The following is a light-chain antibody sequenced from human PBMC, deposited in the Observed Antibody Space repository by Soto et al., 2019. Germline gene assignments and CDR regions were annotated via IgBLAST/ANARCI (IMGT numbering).Light chain of an antibody. Sequence: EIVLTQSPATLSLSPGEGATLSCRASQSVGSYLAWYQQKPGQAPRLLIYDASDRATGIPARFSGSVSGTDFTLTISSLEPEDFAVYYCQQRSNWPYTFGQGTELEI. CDR3: QQRSNWPYT. J-gene: IGKJ2*01. CDR1: QSVGSY. V-gene: IGKV3-11*01. CDR2: DAS.